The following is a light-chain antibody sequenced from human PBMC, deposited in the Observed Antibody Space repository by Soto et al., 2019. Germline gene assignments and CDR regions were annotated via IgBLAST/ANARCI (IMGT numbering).Light chain of an antibody. J-gene: IGKJ2*03. CDR1: QDVSTN. V-gene: IGKV3-15*01. Sequence: ETVMTQSPDTLSVSPGESATLSCRASQDVSTNLAWFHHKPGQTPRPVLYGASKRATGIPARLSGSGSGRHFTLTISSLQSEDFGVYYCQHYNNWPPYSFGQGTKVDIK. CDR2: GAS. CDR3: QHYNNWPPYS.